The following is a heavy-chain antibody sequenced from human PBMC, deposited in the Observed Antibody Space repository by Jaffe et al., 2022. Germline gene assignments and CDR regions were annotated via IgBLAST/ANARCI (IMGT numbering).Heavy chain of an antibody. CDR2: IYHSGST. CDR3: ARHGPLWLVPAAPHLRGINFDY. J-gene: IGHJ4*02. Sequence: QVQLQESGPGLVKPSETLSLTCAVSGYSISSGYYWGWIRQPPGKGLEWIGSIYHSGSTYYNPSLKSRVTISVDTSKNQFSLKLSSVTAADTAVYYCARHGPLWLVPAAPHLRGINFDYWGQGTLVTVSS. D-gene: IGHD2-2*01. CDR1: GYSISSGYY. V-gene: IGHV4-38-2*01.